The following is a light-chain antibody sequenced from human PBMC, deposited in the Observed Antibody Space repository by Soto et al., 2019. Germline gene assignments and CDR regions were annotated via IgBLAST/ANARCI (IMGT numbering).Light chain of an antibody. V-gene: IGLV2-23*02. CDR1: SSDVGSYNL. J-gene: IGLJ2*01. CDR3: CSYAGSSTLV. CDR2: EVS. Sequence: QSALTQPASVSGSPGQSITISCTGTSSDVGSYNLVSWYQQHPGKAPKLMIDEVSKRPSGVSNRFSGSKSGNTASLTISGLQAEDEGDYYCCSYAGSSTLVFGGGTKLTVL.